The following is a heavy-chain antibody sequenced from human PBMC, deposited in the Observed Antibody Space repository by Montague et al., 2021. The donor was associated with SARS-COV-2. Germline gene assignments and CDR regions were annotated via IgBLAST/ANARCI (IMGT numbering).Heavy chain of an antibody. CDR2: IYATGSA. CDR3: TRVVVVVPASPAPTLFDP. J-gene: IGHJ5*02. CDR1: GGSVSSRSHF. V-gene: IGHV4-61*09. D-gene: IGHD2-15*01. Sequence: TLSLTCTVPGGSVSSRSHFWSWIRQPAGKGLEWIGHIYATGSAKYNPSLESRVTISVDTSNNQFSLRLNSVTAADTAVYYCTRVVVVVPASPAPTLFDPWGQGILVTVSS.